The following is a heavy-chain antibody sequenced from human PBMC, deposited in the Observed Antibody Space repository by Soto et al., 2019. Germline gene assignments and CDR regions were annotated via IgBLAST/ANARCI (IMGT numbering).Heavy chain of an antibody. CDR3: ARVRNNGGDGFFDL. V-gene: IGHV5-51*01. CDR1: GYGFKTFW. D-gene: IGHD2-8*01. J-gene: IGHJ4*02. CDR2: IYPDDSDI. Sequence: PGESLKISCRASGYGFKTFWLGWVRQMPGKGLEWMAMIYPDDSDIKYSPSFEGQVTISVDRSITTAYLQWSSLRASDSGMFYCARVRNNGGDGFFDLWGQGTLVTVSS.